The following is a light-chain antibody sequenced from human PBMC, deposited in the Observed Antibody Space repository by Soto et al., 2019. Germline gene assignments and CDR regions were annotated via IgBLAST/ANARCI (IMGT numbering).Light chain of an antibody. J-gene: IGKJ1*01. Sequence: EIVLTQSPGTLSLSPGEGATLSCRASQSVSSSYLAWYQQKRGQAPRLLIYGASSRATGIPDRFSGSGSGTDFTLTISRLEPEDFAVYFCQQYGSPPQTFGQETKVDIK. CDR1: QSVSSSY. CDR2: GAS. CDR3: QQYGSPPQT. V-gene: IGKV3-20*01.